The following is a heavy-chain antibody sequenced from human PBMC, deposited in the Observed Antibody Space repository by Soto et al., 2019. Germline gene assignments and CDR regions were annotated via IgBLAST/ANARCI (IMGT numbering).Heavy chain of an antibody. CDR3: ARSPYYYDSSGYYLDY. CDR1: GGSVSSGSYY. D-gene: IGHD3-22*01. J-gene: IGHJ4*02. CDR2: IYYSGST. V-gene: IGHV4-61*01. Sequence: SETLSLTCTVSGGSVSSGSYYWSWIRQPPGKGLEWIRYIYYSGSTNYNPSLKSRVTISVDTSKNQFSLKLSSVTAADTAVYYCARSPYYYDSSGYYLDYWGQGTLVTVSS.